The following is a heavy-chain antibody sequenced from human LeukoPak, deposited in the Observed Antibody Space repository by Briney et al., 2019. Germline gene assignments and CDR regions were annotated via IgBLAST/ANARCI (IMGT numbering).Heavy chain of an antibody. CDR1: GFTVSSNY. CDR2: IYSGGST. D-gene: IGHD3-10*01. CDR3: TREREYSSGFSSNKYYAMDV. Sequence: GGSLRLSCAASGFTVSSNYMSWVRQAPGKGLEWVSVIYSGGSTYYADSVKGRFTISRDNSKNTLYLQMNSLKTEDTAVYSCTREREYSSGFSSNKYYAMDVWGQGTTVTVSS. J-gene: IGHJ6*02. V-gene: IGHV3-66*01.